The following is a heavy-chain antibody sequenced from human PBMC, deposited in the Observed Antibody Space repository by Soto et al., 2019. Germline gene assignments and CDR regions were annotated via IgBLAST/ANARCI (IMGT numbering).Heavy chain of an antibody. Sequence: QVQLLQSGPEVKKPGASVNVSCKASGYRYTSYGISWVRQAPGQGPEWKGWSGAYNGQTKSAQNSWDRVTSTTGASTHTAFMQLRSLRSDDTAMYFCARATRKALWAAGLNGMDVWGYGTTVTVTS. D-gene: IGHD3-16*01. CDR3: ARATRKALWAAGLNGMDV. J-gene: IGHJ6*04. CDR2: SGAYNGQT. CDR1: GYRYTSYG. V-gene: IGHV1-18*01.